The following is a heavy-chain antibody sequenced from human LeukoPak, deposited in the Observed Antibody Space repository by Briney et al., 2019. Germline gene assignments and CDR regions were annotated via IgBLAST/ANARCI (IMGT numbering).Heavy chain of an antibody. J-gene: IGHJ4*02. Sequence: GGSLRLSCAASGFTVSSNYMSWVRQAPGKGLEWVSVIYSGGSTYYADSVKGRFTISRDNSKNTLYLQMNSLRAEDTAVYYCARGMSSSSDLPFDYWGQGTLVTVSS. CDR2: IYSGGST. CDR1: GFTVSSNY. V-gene: IGHV3-53*01. CDR3: ARGMSSSSDLPFDY. D-gene: IGHD6-6*01.